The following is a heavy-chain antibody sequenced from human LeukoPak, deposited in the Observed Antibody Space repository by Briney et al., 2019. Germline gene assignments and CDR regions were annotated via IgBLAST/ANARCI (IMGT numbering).Heavy chain of an antibody. J-gene: IGHJ4*02. CDR2: INQDGSEP. V-gene: IGHV3-7*01. D-gene: IGHD7-27*01. Sequence: PGGSLRLSCVASGFTFRGYWMSWVRQAPGKGLDWGAIINQDGSEPSYVDSVKGRFTISRDNAKDSLYLHVTILRAEDTAVYYCARADWGSIDYWGQGTLVTVSS. CDR1: GFTFRGYW. CDR3: ARADWGSIDY.